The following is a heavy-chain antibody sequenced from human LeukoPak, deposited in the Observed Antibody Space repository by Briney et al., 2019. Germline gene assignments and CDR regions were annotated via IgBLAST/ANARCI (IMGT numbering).Heavy chain of an antibody. CDR1: GGSFSGYF. CDR3: ARSKDYVWGTYHWALGY. Sequence: SETLSLTCAVYGGSFSGYFWSWIRQPPGKGLEWIGEINHTGSTNYNPSLKSRVTISVDTSKNQFSLKVSSVTDADTAVYYCARSKDYVWGTYHWALGYWGQGTLVTVSS. CDR2: INHTGST. D-gene: IGHD3-16*02. V-gene: IGHV4-34*01. J-gene: IGHJ4*02.